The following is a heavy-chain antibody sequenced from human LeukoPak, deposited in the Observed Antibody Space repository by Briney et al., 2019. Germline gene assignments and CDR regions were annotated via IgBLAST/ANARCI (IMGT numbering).Heavy chain of an antibody. J-gene: IGHJ4*02. CDR1: GFTFDDYA. CDR2: ISGDGGST. Sequence: PGGSLRLSCVASGFTFDDYAMHWVRQAPGKGLEWVSLISGDGGSTYYADSVKGRFTISRDNSKNTLYLRMNSLRAEDTAVYYCAKDTRAAGWGQGTLVTVSS. V-gene: IGHV3-43*02. D-gene: IGHD6-13*01. CDR3: AKDTRAAG.